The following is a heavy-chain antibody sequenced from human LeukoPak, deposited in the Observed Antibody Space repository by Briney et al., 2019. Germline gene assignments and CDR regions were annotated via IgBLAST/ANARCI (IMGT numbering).Heavy chain of an antibody. V-gene: IGHV3-23*01. CDR3: AKDQSVRGYY. CDR1: GFTFSSYG. J-gene: IGHJ4*02. CDR2: ISGSGGST. Sequence: GGSLRLSCAASGFTFSSYGMSWVRQAPGEGLEWVSAISGSGGSTYYADSVKGRFTISRDNSKNTLYLQMNSLRAEDTAVYYCAKDQSVRGYYWGQGTLVTVSS. D-gene: IGHD3-10*01.